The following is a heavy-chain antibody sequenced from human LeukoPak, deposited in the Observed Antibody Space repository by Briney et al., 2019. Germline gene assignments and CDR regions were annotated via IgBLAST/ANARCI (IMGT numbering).Heavy chain of an antibody. CDR3: AVADLAVAVYFDY. CDR2: INPSGGST. CDR1: GYTFTSYY. D-gene: IGHD6-19*01. Sequence: ASVKVSCKASGYTFTSYYMHWVRQAPGQGLEWMGIINPSGGSTSYAQKFQGGVTMTRDTSTSTVYMELSSLRSEDTAVYYCAVADLAVAVYFDYWGQGTLVTVSS. V-gene: IGHV1-46*01. J-gene: IGHJ4*02.